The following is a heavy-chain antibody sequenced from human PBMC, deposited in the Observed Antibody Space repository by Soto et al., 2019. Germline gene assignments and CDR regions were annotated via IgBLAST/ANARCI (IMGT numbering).Heavy chain of an antibody. CDR3: ARGGGVGVAGSAAFDM. J-gene: IGHJ3*02. V-gene: IGHV1-2*02. CDR2: INPATGAA. D-gene: IGHD3-3*01. Sequence: QLHLVQSGAVVKKPGASVTVSCSASGYPVTAYYMHWVRQAPGRGLEWMGGINPATGAAKYTQTCQGRVTMTRDTSTSTVFMELSCLTSEDTAVFYWARGGGVGVAGSAAFDMWGQGTLVTVSS. CDR1: GYPVTAYY.